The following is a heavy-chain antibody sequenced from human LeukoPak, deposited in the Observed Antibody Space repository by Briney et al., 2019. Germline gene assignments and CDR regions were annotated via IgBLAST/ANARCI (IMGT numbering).Heavy chain of an antibody. CDR3: ARLYVLRSFDWSADAFDI. V-gene: IGHV3-21*01. CDR1: GFTFSTSG. D-gene: IGHD3-9*01. J-gene: IGHJ3*02. Sequence: GGSLRLSCAASGFTFSTSGMNWVRQAPGKGLEWVSSISSSSSYIYYADSVKGRFSISRDNAKSSLYLQMNSLRAEDTAVYYCARLYVLRSFDWSADAFDIWGQGTMVTVSS. CDR2: ISSSSSYI.